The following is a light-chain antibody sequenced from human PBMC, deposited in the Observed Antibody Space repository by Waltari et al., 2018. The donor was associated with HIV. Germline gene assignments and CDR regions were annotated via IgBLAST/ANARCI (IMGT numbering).Light chain of an antibody. CDR1: SSHIGTNT. CDR2: HNH. Sequence: QSVMTQPPSASATPGQTVTIPCSGSSSHIGTNTVHWYQQLPGTAPKLLIYHNHQRPSGVPDRFSGSKSGTSASLAISGLQSEDEAAYYCAAWDVSLSGLWVFGGGTKLTVL. CDR3: AAWDVSLSGLWV. J-gene: IGLJ3*02. V-gene: IGLV1-44*01.